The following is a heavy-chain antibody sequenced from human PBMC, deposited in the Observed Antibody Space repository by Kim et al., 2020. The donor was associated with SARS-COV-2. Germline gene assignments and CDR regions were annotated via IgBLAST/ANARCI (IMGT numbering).Heavy chain of an antibody. Sequence: GESLKISCKASGYTFTSYWIGWVRQMPGKGLEWMGIVYPGDSDTRYSPSFQGHVTISVDKSISTAYLEWSSLKASDTATYFCARGLARSEGYHFDAFDIWGQGTLVIV. J-gene: IGHJ3*02. CDR2: VYPGDSDT. V-gene: IGHV5-51*01. D-gene: IGHD3-22*01. CDR1: GYTFTSYW. CDR3: ARGLARSEGYHFDAFDI.